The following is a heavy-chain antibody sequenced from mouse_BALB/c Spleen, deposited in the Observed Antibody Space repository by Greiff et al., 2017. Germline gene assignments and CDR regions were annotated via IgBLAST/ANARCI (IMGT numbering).Heavy chain of an antibody. J-gene: IGHJ4*01. CDR2: ISSGGST. CDR3: ARGGYYGSYAMDY. Sequence: EVKVVESGGGLVKPGGSLKLSCAASGFTFSSYAMSWVRQTPEKRLEWVASISSGGSTYYPDSVKGRFTISRDNARNILYLQMSSLRSEDTAMYYCARGGYYGSYAMDYWGQGTSVTVSS. CDR1: GFTFSSYA. V-gene: IGHV5-6-5*01. D-gene: IGHD1-2*01.